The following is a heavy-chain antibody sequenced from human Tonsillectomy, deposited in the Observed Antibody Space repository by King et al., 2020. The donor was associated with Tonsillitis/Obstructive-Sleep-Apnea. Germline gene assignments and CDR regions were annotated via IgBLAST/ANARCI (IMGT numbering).Heavy chain of an antibody. CDR1: GGSISSYY. Sequence: QLQESGPGLVKPSETLSLTCTVSGGSISSYYWSWIRQPPGKGLEWIGYIYYSGSTNYNPSLKSRVTISGDTSKNQFSLKLSSVTAADTAVYYCARDMVLEAGGDAFDIWGQGQWSPSLQ. D-gene: IGHD2-8*01. J-gene: IGHJ3*02. V-gene: IGHV4-59*01. CDR2: IYYSGST. CDR3: ARDMVLEAGGDAFDI.